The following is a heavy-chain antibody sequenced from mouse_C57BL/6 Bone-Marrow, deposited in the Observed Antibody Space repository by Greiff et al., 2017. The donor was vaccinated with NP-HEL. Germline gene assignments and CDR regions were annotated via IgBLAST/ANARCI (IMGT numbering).Heavy chain of an antibody. CDR2: ISDGGSYT. D-gene: IGHD1-1*01. CDR3: AREEIYYYGSSYPSWFAY. CDR1: GFTFSSYA. V-gene: IGHV5-4*01. Sequence: EVQRVESGGGLVKPGGSLKLSCAASGFTFSSYAMSWVRQTPEKRLEWVATISDGGSYTYYPDNVKGRFTISRDNAKNNLYLQMSHLKSEDTAMYYCAREEIYYYGSSYPSWFAYWGQGTLVTVSA. J-gene: IGHJ3*01.